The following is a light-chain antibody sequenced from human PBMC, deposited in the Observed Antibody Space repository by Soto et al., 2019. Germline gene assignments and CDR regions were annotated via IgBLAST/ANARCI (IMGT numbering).Light chain of an antibody. CDR2: DND. CDR1: SYNIAKNY. CDR3: GTWDISLSVV. V-gene: IGLV1-51*01. Sequence: QSVLTQPPSVSAAPGQKVTISCSGSSYNIAKNYVYWYQQLPGTAPKLLIFDNDKRPSGIPDRFSGSKSGTSATLGITGLQTGDEADYYCGTWDISLSVVFGGGTQLTVL. J-gene: IGLJ2*01.